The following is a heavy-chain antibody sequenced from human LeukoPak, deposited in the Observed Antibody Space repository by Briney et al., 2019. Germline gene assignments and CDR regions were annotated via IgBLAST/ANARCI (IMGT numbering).Heavy chain of an antibody. Sequence: SETLSLTCAVYGGSFSGYYWSWIRQPPGKGLEWIGEINHSGSTNYNPSLKSRVTISVDTSKNQFSLKLSSVTAADTAVYYCASPSHFGSHRQYYFDYWGQGTLVTVSS. J-gene: IGHJ4*02. D-gene: IGHD3-3*02. CDR1: GGSFSGYY. CDR3: ASPSHFGSHRQYYFDY. CDR2: INHSGST. V-gene: IGHV4-34*01.